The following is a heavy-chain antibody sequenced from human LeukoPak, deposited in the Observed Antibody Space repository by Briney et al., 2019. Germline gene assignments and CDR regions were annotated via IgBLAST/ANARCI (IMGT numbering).Heavy chain of an antibody. CDR1: GSTFSSYS. Sequence: GGSLRLSCAASGSTFSSYSMNWVRQAPGKGLEWVSYISSRSSTIYYADSVKGRFTISRDNAKNSLYLQMNSLRDEDTAVYYCARDVAYCGGDCPHFDYWGQGSLVTVSS. D-gene: IGHD2-21*02. J-gene: IGHJ4*02. CDR2: ISSRSSTI. V-gene: IGHV3-48*02. CDR3: ARDVAYCGGDCPHFDY.